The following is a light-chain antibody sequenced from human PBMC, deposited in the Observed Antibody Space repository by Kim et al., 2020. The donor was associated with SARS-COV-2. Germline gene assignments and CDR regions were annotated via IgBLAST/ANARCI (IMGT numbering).Light chain of an antibody. V-gene: IGLV3-1*01. J-gene: IGLJ3*02. Sequence: LSQGQTARITCSGDKLGDKFACWYQQKPGQSPVLVIYQDSKRPSGIPERFSGSNSGNTATLTISGTQAMDEADYYCQAWDSSTWVFGGGTQLTVL. CDR2: QDS. CDR3: QAWDSSTWV. CDR1: KLGDKF.